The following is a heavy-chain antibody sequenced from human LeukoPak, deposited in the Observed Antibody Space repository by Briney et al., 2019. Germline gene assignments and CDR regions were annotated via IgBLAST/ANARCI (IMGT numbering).Heavy chain of an antibody. Sequence: ASVKVSCTASGYTFTSYDINWVRQATGQGLEWMGWMNPNSGNTGYAQKFQGRVTMTRNTSISTAHMELSSLRSEDTAVYYCARGPKGAAAGTRNWFDPWGQGTLVTVSS. J-gene: IGHJ5*02. CDR3: ARGPKGAAAGTRNWFDP. CDR2: MNPNSGNT. D-gene: IGHD6-13*01. V-gene: IGHV1-8*01. CDR1: GYTFTSYD.